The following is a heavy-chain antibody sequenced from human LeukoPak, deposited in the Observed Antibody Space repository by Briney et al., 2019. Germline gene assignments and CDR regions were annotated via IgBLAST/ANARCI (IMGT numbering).Heavy chain of an antibody. CDR1: GGSISSGSYY. D-gene: IGHD3-3*01. CDR3: ARGVSYYDFWSGYYTYDAFDI. V-gene: IGHV4-61*02. Sequence: PSQTLSLTCTVSGGSISSGSYYWSWIRQPAGKGLEWIGRIYTSGSTNYNPSLKSRVTISVDTSKNQFSLKLSSVTAADTAVYYYARGVSYYDFWSGYYTYDAFDIWGQGTMVTVSS. CDR2: IYTSGST. J-gene: IGHJ3*02.